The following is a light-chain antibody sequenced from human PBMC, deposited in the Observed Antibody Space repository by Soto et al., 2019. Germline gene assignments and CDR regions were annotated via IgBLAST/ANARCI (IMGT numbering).Light chain of an antibody. J-gene: IGKJ1*01. CDR2: HTS. CDR1: QRISRY. Sequence: DIQMTPSPSSLSASVGDRVTITCRARQRISRYLNWFQQKPGKAPNLLIYHTSTLQSGVPSRFSGSGSGTYFTLTISRLQPEDFATYYCQHSSKTPWTFGRGNKVEIK. CDR3: QHSSKTPWT. V-gene: IGKV1-39*01.